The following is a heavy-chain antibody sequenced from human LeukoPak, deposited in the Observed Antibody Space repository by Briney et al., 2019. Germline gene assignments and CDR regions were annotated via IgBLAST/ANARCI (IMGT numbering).Heavy chain of an antibody. J-gene: IGHJ5*02. D-gene: IGHD4-17*01. CDR2: TYYGGRG. CDR3: ARLWRPHDYDNWFDH. CDR1: GGYISSSF. V-gene: IGHV4-59*13. Sequence: PSETLSLTCTVSGGYISSSFWTWIRQAPGKGLELIGFTYYGGRGNYKPSLRSRVDISLDTSSNLYSLRLTSVTAADTGVYYCARLWRPHDYDNWFDHWGQGILVTLSS.